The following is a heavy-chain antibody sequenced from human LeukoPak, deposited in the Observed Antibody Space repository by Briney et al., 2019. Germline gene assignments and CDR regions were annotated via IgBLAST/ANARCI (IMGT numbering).Heavy chain of an antibody. Sequence: ASVKVSCKASGYTFTGYYIHWVRQAPGQGLEWMGWINPNSGGTNYAQKFQGWVTMTRDTSISTAYMELSRLRSDDTAVYYCARGDKVADRSNYFDYWGQGTLVTVSS. CDR3: ARGDKVADRSNYFDY. V-gene: IGHV1-2*04. D-gene: IGHD6-19*01. CDR2: INPNSGGT. CDR1: GYTFTGYY. J-gene: IGHJ4*02.